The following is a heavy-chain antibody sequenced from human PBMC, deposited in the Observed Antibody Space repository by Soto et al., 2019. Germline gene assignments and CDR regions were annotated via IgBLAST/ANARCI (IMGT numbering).Heavy chain of an antibody. J-gene: IGHJ4*02. CDR3: AHSPKIAARYRRYYFDY. D-gene: IGHD6-6*01. CDR2: IYWDDDK. CDR1: GFSLSTSGVG. Sequence: QITLKESGPTLVKPTQTLTLTCTFSGFSLSTSGVGVGWIRQPPGKALEWLALIYWDDDKRYSPSLKSRLTITKDTTKNQVVLTMTNMDTVDTATYYCAHSPKIAARYRRYYFDYWGQGTLVTVSS. V-gene: IGHV2-5*02.